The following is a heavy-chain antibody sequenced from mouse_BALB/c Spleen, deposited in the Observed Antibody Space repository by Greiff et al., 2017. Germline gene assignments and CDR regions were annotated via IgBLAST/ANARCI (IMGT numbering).Heavy chain of an antibody. J-gene: IGHJ2*01. Sequence: EVQLQQSGTVLARPGASVKMSCKASGYTFTSYWMHWVKQRPGQGLEWIGAIYPGNSDTSYNQKFKGKAKLTAVTSTSTAYMELSSLTNEDSAVYYCTREGLLDYGSSYFDYWGQGTTLTVSS. CDR1: GYTFTSYW. CDR3: TREGLLDYGSSYFDY. V-gene: IGHV1-5*01. D-gene: IGHD1-1*01. CDR2: IYPGNSDT.